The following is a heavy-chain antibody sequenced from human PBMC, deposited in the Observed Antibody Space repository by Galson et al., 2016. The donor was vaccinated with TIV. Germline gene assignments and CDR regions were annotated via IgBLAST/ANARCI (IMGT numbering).Heavy chain of an antibody. V-gene: IGHV3-74*01. CDR1: GFTFSRYY. CDR2: ISSDGSST. Sequence: SLRLSCAASGFTFSRYYMHWVRQAPGEGLVWVSRISSDGSSTLYADSVKGRFTISRDNAKNTLYLQMSSLRAEDTALYYCTRDEPSYNYVLDVWGQGTTVTVSS. J-gene: IGHJ6*02. D-gene: IGHD1-20*01. CDR3: TRDEPSYNYVLDV.